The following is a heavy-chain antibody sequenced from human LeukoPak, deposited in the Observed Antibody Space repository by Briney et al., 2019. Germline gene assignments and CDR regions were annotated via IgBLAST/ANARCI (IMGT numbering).Heavy chain of an antibody. CDR3: ARVYSSGWYYFDY. CDR2: IYYSGST. V-gene: IGHV4-59*01. CDR1: GGSISSYY. D-gene: IGHD6-19*01. J-gene: IGHJ4*02. Sequence: SETLSLTCTVSGGSISSYYWSWIRQPPGKGLEWIGYIYYSGSTNYNPSLKSRVTISVDTSKNQFSLKLSSVTAADTAVYYCARVYSSGWYYFDYWGQGTLVTVSS.